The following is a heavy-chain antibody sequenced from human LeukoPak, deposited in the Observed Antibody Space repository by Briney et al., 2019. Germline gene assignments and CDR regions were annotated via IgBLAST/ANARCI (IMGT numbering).Heavy chain of an antibody. J-gene: IGHJ4*02. D-gene: IGHD6-13*01. CDR2: ISGSGGST. Sequence: PGGSLRLSCAASGFTFSSYAMSWVRQAPGKGLEWVSAISGSGGSTYYADSVKGRFTISRDNSKNTLYLQMNSLRAEDTAVYYCATDLIAAAGTEEEFDYWGQGTLVTVSS. CDR1: GFTFSSYA. V-gene: IGHV3-23*01. CDR3: ATDLIAAAGTEEEFDY.